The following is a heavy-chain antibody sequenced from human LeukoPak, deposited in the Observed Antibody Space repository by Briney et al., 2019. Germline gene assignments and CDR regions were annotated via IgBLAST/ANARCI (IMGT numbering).Heavy chain of an antibody. V-gene: IGHV1-2*02. J-gene: IGHJ5*02. CDR3: ATDRSCIAVANCDWFDP. CDR1: GYTFTGYY. D-gene: IGHD6-19*01. CDR2: INPNSGGT. Sequence: GASVKVSCKASGYTFTGYYMHWVRQAPGQGLEWMGWINPNSGGTNYAQKFQGRVTMTRDTSISTAYMELSRLRSDDTAVYYCATDRSCIAVANCDWFDPWGQGTLVTVSS.